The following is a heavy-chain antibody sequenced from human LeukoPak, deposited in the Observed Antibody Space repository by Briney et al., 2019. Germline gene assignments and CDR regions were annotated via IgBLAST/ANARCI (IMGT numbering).Heavy chain of an antibody. D-gene: IGHD6-25*01. CDR2: VYYTGST. CDR3: ARRGRNSSGWQDYL. Sequence: SETLSLTCTVSGGSISSDYWNWIRQPPGKGLEWIGNVYYTGSTIYSPSLDSRVTISIDTSKTQFSLRLTSVTAADTAVYYCARRGRNSSGWQDYLWGQGTLVTVSS. CDR1: GGSISSDY. V-gene: IGHV4-59*08. J-gene: IGHJ4*02.